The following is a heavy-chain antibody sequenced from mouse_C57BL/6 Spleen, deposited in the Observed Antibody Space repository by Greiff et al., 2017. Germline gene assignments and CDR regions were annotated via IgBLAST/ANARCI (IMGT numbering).Heavy chain of an antibody. CDR3: ARWGGYYYGSSVYYYAMDY. CDR2: IDPNSGGT. Sequence: QVQLKQSGAELVKPGASVKLSCKASGYTFTSYWMHWVKQRPGRGLEWIGRIDPNSGGTKYNEKFKSKATLTVDKPSSTAYMQLSSLTSEDSAVYYCARWGGYYYGSSVYYYAMDYWGQGTSVTVSS. D-gene: IGHD1-1*01. V-gene: IGHV1-72*01. J-gene: IGHJ4*01. CDR1: GYTFTSYW.